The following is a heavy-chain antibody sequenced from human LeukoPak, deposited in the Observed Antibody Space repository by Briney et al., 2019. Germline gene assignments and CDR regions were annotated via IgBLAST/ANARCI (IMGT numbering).Heavy chain of an antibody. CDR2: IKSNPDGWTA. Sequence: GGSLRLSCGASGFIFRNAYMTWVRQAPGKGLEWVGRIKSNPDGWTADYGAAVKGRFTISRDDSRNILYLQLRNVRAEDTAVYYCTTLSYDVHYWGQGTLVTVSS. D-gene: IGHD3-3*01. CDR1: GFIFRNAY. J-gene: IGHJ4*02. V-gene: IGHV3-15*01. CDR3: TTLSYDVHY.